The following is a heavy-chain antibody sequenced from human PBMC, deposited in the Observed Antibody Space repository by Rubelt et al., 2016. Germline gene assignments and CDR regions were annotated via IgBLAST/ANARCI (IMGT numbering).Heavy chain of an antibody. Sequence: QVQLQQWGAGLLKPSETLSLTCAVYGGSFSGYYWSWIRQPPGKGLEWIGEINHSGSTNYNPSLKIGVTISVDTSRNQFSLKLRSVTAADTAVYYCARLGVANYYYYYGMDVWGQGTTVTVSS. D-gene: IGHD6-19*01. CDR3: ARLGVANYYYYYGMDV. V-gene: IGHV4-34*01. CDR1: GGSFSGYY. J-gene: IGHJ6*02. CDR2: INHSGST.